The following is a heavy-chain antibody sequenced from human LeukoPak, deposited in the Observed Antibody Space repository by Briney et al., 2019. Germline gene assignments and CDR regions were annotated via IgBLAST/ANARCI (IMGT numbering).Heavy chain of an antibody. V-gene: IGHV4-4*09. Sequence: PSETLSLTCTVSGGSISSYYWSWIRQPPGKGLEWIGYIYTSGSTNYNPSLKSRVTISVDTSKNQFSLKLSSVTAADTAVYYCARGGKAAAGHEWGQGTLVTVSS. CDR3: ARGGKAAAGHE. CDR2: IYTSGST. CDR1: GGSISSYY. D-gene: IGHD6-13*01. J-gene: IGHJ4*02.